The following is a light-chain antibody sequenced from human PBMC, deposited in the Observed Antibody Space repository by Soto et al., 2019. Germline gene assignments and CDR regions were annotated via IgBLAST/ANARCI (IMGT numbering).Light chain of an antibody. Sequence: QSVLTQPPSASGTPGQRVTISCSGSSSNIGNNCVYWYQQLPGTAPKLLIYRNNQRPSGVPDRFSGSKSGTSASLAISGLRSEDEADYYCAAWDDSLSVPFGTGTKVTVL. CDR3: AAWDDSLSVP. V-gene: IGLV1-47*01. J-gene: IGLJ1*01. CDR1: SSNIGNNC. CDR2: RNN.